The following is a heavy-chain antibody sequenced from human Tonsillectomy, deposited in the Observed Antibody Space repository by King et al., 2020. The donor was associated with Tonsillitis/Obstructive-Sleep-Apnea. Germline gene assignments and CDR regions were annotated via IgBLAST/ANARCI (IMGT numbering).Heavy chain of an antibody. V-gene: IGHV4-59*08. Sequence: QLQESGPGLVKPSETLSLTCTVSSGSISSYYWSWIRQPPGKGLEWIGYIYDSGSTNYNPSLKSRATISLDTSKKQFSLTLTSVTAADTAIYYCARLLYYDVPMPAVVYYFDYWGQGTLVTVSS. CDR2: IYDSGST. J-gene: IGHJ4*02. D-gene: IGHD3-3*01. CDR3: ARLLYYDVPMPAVVYYFDY. CDR1: SGSISSYY.